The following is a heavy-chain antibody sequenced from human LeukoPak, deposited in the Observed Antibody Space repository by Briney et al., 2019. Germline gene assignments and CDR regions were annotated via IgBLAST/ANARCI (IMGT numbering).Heavy chain of an antibody. CDR3: ARDGYFDL. Sequence: GASVKVSCKASGYTFTTHGIAWVRQAPGQRLEWMGWISAHNGDTNYAQSLQGRVTMTTDTSTNTAYMELRSLRSDDTAVYYCARDGYFDLWGRGTLVTVSS. CDR2: ISAHNGDT. V-gene: IGHV1-18*01. J-gene: IGHJ2*01. CDR1: GYTFTTHG.